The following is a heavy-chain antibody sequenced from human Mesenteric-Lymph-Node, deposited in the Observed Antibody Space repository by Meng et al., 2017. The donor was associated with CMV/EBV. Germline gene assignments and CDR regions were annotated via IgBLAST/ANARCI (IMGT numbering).Heavy chain of an antibody. D-gene: IGHD3-10*01. CDR2: TYYRSKWYN. J-gene: IGHJ4*02. CDR3: ARAAYYYGSGMISYYFDY. Sequence: SNSAAWNWIRQSPSRGLEWLGRTYYRSKWYNDYAVSVKSRITINPDTSKNQFSLQLNSVTPEDTAVYYCARAAYYYGSGMISYYFDYWGQGILVTVSS. CDR1: SNSAA. V-gene: IGHV6-1*01.